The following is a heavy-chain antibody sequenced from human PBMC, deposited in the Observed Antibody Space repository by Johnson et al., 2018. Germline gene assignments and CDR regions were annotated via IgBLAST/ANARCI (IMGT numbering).Heavy chain of an antibody. J-gene: IGHJ3*02. CDR1: GFTFSSYG. D-gene: IGHD2-8*02. Sequence: EVQLVESGGGVVQPGRSLRLSCAVSGFTFSSYGMNWVRQAPGKGLEWLSSISTSSSYIYYVDSVKGRFTISRDNAKTSLYLQMNSLRAEDTAVYYCARGWSTDDAFDIWGQGTMVTVSS. V-gene: IGHV3-21*01. CDR2: ISTSSSYI. CDR3: ARGWSTDDAFDI.